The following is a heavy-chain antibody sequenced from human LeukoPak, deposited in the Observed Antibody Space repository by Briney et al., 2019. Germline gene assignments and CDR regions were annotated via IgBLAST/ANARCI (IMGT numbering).Heavy chain of an antibody. D-gene: IGHD3-22*01. CDR3: ATTKKDSSVDY. CDR2: IYYSGST. J-gene: IGHJ4*02. CDR1: GGSISSGGYY. V-gene: IGHV4-61*08. Sequence: SETLSLTCTVSGGSISSGGYYWSWIRQHPGKGLEWIGYIYYSGSTNYNPSLKSRVTISVDTSKNQFSLKLSSVTAADTAVYYCATTKKDSSVDYWGQGTLVTVSS.